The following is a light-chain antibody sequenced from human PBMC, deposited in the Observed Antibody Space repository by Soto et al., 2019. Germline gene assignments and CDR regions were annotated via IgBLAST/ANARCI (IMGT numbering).Light chain of an antibody. CDR2: DAS. Sequence: EIALTKCAGTLSLSPGEGGTLSCRASQRVXSGYSAWYEQKPGQAPRLPXYDASSRATGIPDRFSGSGSGTDFTLTISRLEPEDFAVYYCQQYGSATRTFGGGTNVDIK. CDR3: QQYGSATRT. J-gene: IGKJ4*01. CDR1: QRVXSGY. V-gene: IGKV3-20*01.